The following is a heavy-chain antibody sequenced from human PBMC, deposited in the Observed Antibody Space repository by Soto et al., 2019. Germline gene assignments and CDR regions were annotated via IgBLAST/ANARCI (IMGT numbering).Heavy chain of an antibody. D-gene: IGHD7-27*01. V-gene: IGHV4-39*01. Sequence: QLQLQESGPGLVKPSETLSLTGTVSGDSISSSSYYWGWIRQPPGKGLEWIGSIYYSGSTYYNPSLKSRVTISVDTSKNQFSLKLSSVTAADTAVYYCVCPPDWGGYWGQGTLVTVSS. CDR3: VCPPDWGGY. CDR2: IYYSGST. J-gene: IGHJ4*02. CDR1: GDSISSSSYY.